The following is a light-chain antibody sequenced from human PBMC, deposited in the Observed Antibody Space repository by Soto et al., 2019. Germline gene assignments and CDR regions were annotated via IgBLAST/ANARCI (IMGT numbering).Light chain of an antibody. CDR3: AAWDDSLSGLYV. V-gene: IGLV1-47*01. CDR2: RNN. J-gene: IGLJ1*01. Sequence: QLVLTQPPSASGTPGQRVTISCSGGTSSIGRNYVYWYQQLPGTAPKLVIYRNNQRPSGVPDRFSGPKSGTSASLAIRGLRSEDEADYYCAAWDDSLSGLYVFGTGTKVTVL. CDR1: TSSIGRNY.